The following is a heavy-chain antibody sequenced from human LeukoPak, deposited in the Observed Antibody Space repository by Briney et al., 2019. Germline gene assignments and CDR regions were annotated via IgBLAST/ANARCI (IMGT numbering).Heavy chain of an antibody. V-gene: IGHV4-34*01. CDR1: GGSFSGYY. CDR3: ARGPGEGDYDSSGYYYGTDY. Sequence: SETLSLTCAVYGGSFSGYYWSWIRQPPGEGLEWIGEINHSGSTNYNPSLKSRVTISVDTSKNQFSLKLSSVTAADTAVYYCARGPGEGDYDSSGYYYGTDYWGQGTLVTVSS. D-gene: IGHD3-22*01. CDR2: INHSGST. J-gene: IGHJ4*02.